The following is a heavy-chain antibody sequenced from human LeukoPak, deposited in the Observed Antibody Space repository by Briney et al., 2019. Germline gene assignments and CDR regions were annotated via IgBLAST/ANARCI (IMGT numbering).Heavy chain of an antibody. V-gene: IGHV3-7*02. CDR2: TKQDGSEK. CDR3: RCSGQRNSGWYVDL. Sequence: GGSLRLSCAASGFTFSRYWMSWVRQAPGKGLEWVANTKQDGSEKYYVDSVKGRFTISRDNAKNSRYLQMNSLRAEDTAVYYCRCSGQRNSGWYVDLWGRGTLVTVSS. D-gene: IGHD2-15*01. J-gene: IGHJ2*01. CDR1: GFTFSRYW.